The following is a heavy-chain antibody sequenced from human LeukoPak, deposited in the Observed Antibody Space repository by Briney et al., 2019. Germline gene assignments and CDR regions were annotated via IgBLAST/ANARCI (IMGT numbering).Heavy chain of an antibody. V-gene: IGHV4-59*01. D-gene: IGHD2-15*01. CDR3: TRGGYCSGGSCYGFARYWFDP. CDR2: IYYSGST. Sequence: SETPSLTCTVSGGSISSYYWSWIPQPPGKGLEWIGYIYYSGSTNYNPSLKSRVTISVDTSKNQFSLKLSSVTAADTAMYYCTRGGYCSGGSCYGFARYWFDPWGQGTLVTVSS. CDR1: GGSISSYY. J-gene: IGHJ5*02.